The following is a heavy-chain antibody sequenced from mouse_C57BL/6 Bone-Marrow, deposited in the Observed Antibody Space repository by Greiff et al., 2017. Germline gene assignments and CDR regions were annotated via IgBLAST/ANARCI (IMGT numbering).Heavy chain of an antibody. CDR1: GFSLTSYG. Sequence: VQLQQSGPGLVAPSQSLSITCPVSGFSLTSYGVSWVRQPPGKGLEWLGVIWGDGSTNYHSALISRLSISKDNSKSQVFLKLNSLQTDATATYYCAKEGTGSWYFDVWGTGTTVTVSS. CDR3: AKEGTGSWYFDV. CDR2: IWGDGST. J-gene: IGHJ1*03. V-gene: IGHV2-3*01. D-gene: IGHD4-1*01.